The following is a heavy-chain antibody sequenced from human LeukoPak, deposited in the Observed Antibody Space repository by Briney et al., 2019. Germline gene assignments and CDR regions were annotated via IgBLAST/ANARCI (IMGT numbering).Heavy chain of an antibody. D-gene: IGHD6-13*01. V-gene: IGHV3-30*02. CDR3: AKVAAAGSRYYYYYMDV. Sequence: GGSLRLSCAASGFTFSSYGMHWVRQAPGKGLEWVALIRYDGSNKYYADSVKGRFTISRDNSKNTLYLQMNSLRAEDTAVYYCAKVAAAGSRYYYYYMDVWGKGTTVTISS. CDR2: IRYDGSNK. J-gene: IGHJ6*03. CDR1: GFTFSSYG.